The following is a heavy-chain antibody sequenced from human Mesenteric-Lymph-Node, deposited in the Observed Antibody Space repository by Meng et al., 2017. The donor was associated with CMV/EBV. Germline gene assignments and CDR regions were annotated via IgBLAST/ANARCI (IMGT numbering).Heavy chain of an antibody. Sequence: ASVKVSCKASGYTFHDYAITWVRQAPGQGLEWMGWINPYNGNTNYAERLHGRVTMTTDTSSSTAYMELRSLRSDDTAVYYCVKCLLCTTTTCPYNWFDPWGQGTLVTVSS. CDR2: INPYNGNT. CDR3: VKCLLCTTTTCPYNWFDP. J-gene: IGHJ5*02. CDR1: GYTFHDYA. D-gene: IGHD2-2*01. V-gene: IGHV1-18*01.